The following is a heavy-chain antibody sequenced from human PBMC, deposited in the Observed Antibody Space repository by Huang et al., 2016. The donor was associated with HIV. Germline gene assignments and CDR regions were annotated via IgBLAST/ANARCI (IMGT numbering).Heavy chain of an antibody. Sequence: QLQLQESGPGQVKPSATLSLTCTVSCDFISSTNYYWGWIRQSPGKGLAWVGSFYQSGSTNDHPSLKSRVTLSVDTSRNQFSLRLNSVTAADTAVYYCASQHIGAAATWFWGRGTQVAVSS. CDR1: CDFISSTNYY. CDR3: ASQHIGAAATWF. J-gene: IGHJ4*02. CDR2: FYQSGST. V-gene: IGHV4-39*01. D-gene: IGHD6-25*01.